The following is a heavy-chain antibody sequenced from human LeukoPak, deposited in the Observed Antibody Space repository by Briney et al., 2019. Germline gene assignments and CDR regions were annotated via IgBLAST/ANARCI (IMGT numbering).Heavy chain of an antibody. CDR2: INPNSGGT. Sequence: ASLKVSCKASGYTFTGYYMHWVRQAPGQGLEWMGWINPNSGGTNYAQKFQGRVTMTRDTSISTAYMELSRLRSDDTAVYYCARGTHSSSWYDALWGQGTMVTVSS. CDR1: GYTFTGYY. J-gene: IGHJ3*01. D-gene: IGHD6-13*01. CDR3: ARGTHSSSWYDAL. V-gene: IGHV1-2*02.